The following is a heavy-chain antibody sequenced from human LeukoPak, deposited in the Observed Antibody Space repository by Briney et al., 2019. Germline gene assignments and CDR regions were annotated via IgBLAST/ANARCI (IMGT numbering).Heavy chain of an antibody. V-gene: IGHV3-23*01. Sequence: PGGSLRLSCAASGFTFSSYAMTWVHQAPGKGLEWVSTISGSGGSTYYADSVKGRFTISRDNSKNTLYLQMNSLRAEDTAVYYCAKSPSGSYDAYFDYWGQGTLVTVSS. D-gene: IGHD1-26*01. CDR3: AKSPSGSYDAYFDY. CDR2: ISGSGGST. J-gene: IGHJ4*02. CDR1: GFTFSSYA.